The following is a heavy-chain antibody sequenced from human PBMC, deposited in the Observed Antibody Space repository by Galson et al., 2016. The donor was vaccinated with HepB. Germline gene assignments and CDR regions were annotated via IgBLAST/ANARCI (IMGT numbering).Heavy chain of an antibody. Sequence: SLRLSCAASGFTFGSYWMSWVRQAPGKGLEWVANIRQDGVEKDYVDSVKGRFTISRDNAKNSQYLQMNSLRVEDTAVYFCAKYSATEASFEDWGQGTLVTVSP. CDR2: IRQDGVEK. V-gene: IGHV3-7*03. J-gene: IGHJ4*02. CDR3: AKYSATEASFED. D-gene: IGHD5-12*01. CDR1: GFTFGSYW.